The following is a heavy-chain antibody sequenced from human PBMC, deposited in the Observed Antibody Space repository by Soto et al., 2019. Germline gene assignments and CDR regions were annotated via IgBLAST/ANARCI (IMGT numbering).Heavy chain of an antibody. D-gene: IGHD3-10*01. CDR1: GFTFSSYG. Sequence: QRHLVESGGGVVQPGRSLRLSCAASGFTFSSYGMHWLRQAPGKGLEWVAVISHDGAFKDYADSVKGRFTISRDNSENTLFLEMTSLGPSDTAVYYCAKDYRPKAPYPYGNTHTDFWGQGTRVTVSS. CDR2: ISHDGAFK. CDR3: AKDYRPKAPYPYGNTHTDF. J-gene: IGHJ4*02. V-gene: IGHV3-30*18.